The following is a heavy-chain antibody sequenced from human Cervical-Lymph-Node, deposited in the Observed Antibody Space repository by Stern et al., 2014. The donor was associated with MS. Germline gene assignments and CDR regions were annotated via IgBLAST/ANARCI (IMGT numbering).Heavy chain of an antibody. J-gene: IGHJ6*02. CDR2: VIPMFGTA. CDR1: GYTFSSYA. Sequence: QLVQSGAEVKKPGSSVKVSCKASGYTFSSYAISWVRQAPGQGLEWMGGVIPMFGTANYAQNFQGRVTITADESTRTAYMELSSLRSEDTAVYYCARVHDTYGFGMDVWGQGTTVTVSS. CDR3: ARVHDTYGFGMDV. D-gene: IGHD3-10*01. V-gene: IGHV1-69*01.